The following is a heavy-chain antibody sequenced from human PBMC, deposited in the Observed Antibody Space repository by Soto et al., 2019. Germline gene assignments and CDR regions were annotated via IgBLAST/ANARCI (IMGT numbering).Heavy chain of an antibody. V-gene: IGHV5-51*01. CDR3: ARCESPEPYGMDV. CDR2: IYLGDSDT. J-gene: IGHJ6*02. Sequence: GESLKISCKGSGYSFTSYWIGWVRQMPGKGLEWMGIIYLGDSDTRYSPSFQGQVTISADRSISTAYLQWSSLKASDTAMYYCARCESPEPYGMDVWGQGTTVTVSS. CDR1: GYSFTSYW.